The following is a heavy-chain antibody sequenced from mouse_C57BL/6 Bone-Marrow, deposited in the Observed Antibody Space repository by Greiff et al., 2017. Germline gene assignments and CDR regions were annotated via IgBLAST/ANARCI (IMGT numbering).Heavy chain of an antibody. D-gene: IGHD2-5*01. CDR1: GYTFTSYG. CDR2: IYPRSGNT. CDR3: ARVTYYSNLGSMDY. V-gene: IGHV1-81*01. J-gene: IGHJ4*01. Sequence: QVQLQQSGAELARPGASVKLSCKASGYTFTSYGISWVKQRTGQGLEWIGEIYPRSGNTYYNEKFKGKATLTADKSSSTAYMELRNLTSEDSAVYFCARVTYYSNLGSMDYWGQGTSVTVSS.